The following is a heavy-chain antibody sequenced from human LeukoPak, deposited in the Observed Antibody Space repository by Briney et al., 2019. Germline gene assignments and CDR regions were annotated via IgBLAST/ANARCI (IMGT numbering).Heavy chain of an antibody. CDR3: ATRRRLLWFGELLGFDY. CDR2: IYYSGST. CDR1: GGSISSSSYH. J-gene: IGHJ4*02. Sequence: SETLSLTCTVSGGSISSSSYHWGWIRQPPGKGLEWIGTIYYSGSTYYSPSLKSRVTISVDTSNNQFSLKLSSVTAADTAVYYCATRRRLLWFGELLGFDYWGQGTLVSVSS. D-gene: IGHD3-10*01. V-gene: IGHV4-39*07.